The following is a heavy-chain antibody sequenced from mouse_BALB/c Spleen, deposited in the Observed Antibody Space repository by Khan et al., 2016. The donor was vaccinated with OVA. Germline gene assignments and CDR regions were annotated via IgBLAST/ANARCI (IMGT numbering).Heavy chain of an antibody. CDR2: IDPTTGYT. J-gene: IGHJ3*01. V-gene: IGHV1-7*01. Sequence: QVQLQQSGAELAKPGASVKMSCKASGYTFTTYWMHWVKQRPGQGLEWIGYIDPTTGYTEYNQKFKDKATLTTDKSSSTAYMQLSSLTSEDSAVYYGARRGLYGSVAYWGQGTLVTVSA. CDR1: GYTFTTYW. D-gene: IGHD1-1*02. CDR3: ARRGLYGSVAY.